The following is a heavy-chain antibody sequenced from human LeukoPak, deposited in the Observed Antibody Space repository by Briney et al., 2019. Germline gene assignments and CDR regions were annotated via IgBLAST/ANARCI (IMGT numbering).Heavy chain of an antibody. J-gene: IGHJ3*02. V-gene: IGHV4-31*03. CDR1: GGSISSGGYY. Sequence: PSQTLSLTCTVSGGSISSGGYYWSWIRQHPGKGLEWIGYIYYSGSTYYNPSLKSRVTISVDTSKNQFSLKLSSVTAADTAVYYCASSYYDSRGHRVAFDIWGQGTMVTVSS. CDR3: ASSYYDSRGHRVAFDI. CDR2: IYYSGST. D-gene: IGHD3-22*01.